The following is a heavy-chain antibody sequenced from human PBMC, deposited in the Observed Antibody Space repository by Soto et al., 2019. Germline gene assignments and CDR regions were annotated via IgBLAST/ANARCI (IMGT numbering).Heavy chain of an antibody. Sequence: GGSLRLSCAASGFTFSIYAMSWVRQAPGQGLEWVSAISGSGGSTYYADSVKGRFTISRDNSKNTLYLQMNSLRAEDTAVYYWAKDQEYGSGSYPYYFDYWGQGTLVTVSS. CDR1: GFTFSIYA. CDR2: ISGSGGST. D-gene: IGHD3-10*01. J-gene: IGHJ4*02. CDR3: AKDQEYGSGSYPYYFDY. V-gene: IGHV3-23*01.